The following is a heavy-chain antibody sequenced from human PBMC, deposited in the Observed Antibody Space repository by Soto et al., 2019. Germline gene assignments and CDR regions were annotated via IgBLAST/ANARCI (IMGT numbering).Heavy chain of an antibody. D-gene: IGHD3-22*01. CDR3: ARDLNTYYYDSSGYYGY. CDR1: GGTFSSYA. V-gene: IGHV1-69*01. CDR2: IIPIFGTA. J-gene: IGHJ4*02. Sequence: QVQLVQSGAEVKKPGSSVKVSCKASGGTFSSYAISWVRQAPGQGLEWMGGIIPIFGTANYAQKFQGRVTITADESTSTAYRELSSLRSEDTAVYYCARDLNTYYYDSSGYYGYWGQGTLVTVSS.